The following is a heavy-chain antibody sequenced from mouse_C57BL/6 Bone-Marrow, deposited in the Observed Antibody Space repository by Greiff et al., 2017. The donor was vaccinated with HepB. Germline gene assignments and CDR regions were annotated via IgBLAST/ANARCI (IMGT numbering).Heavy chain of an antibody. V-gene: IGHV1-53*01. D-gene: IGHD2-2*01. CDR3: ARRNGYDSYWYFDV. CDR1: GYTFTSYW. J-gene: IGHJ1*03. CDR2: INPSNGGT. Sequence: VPLQQPGTELVKPGASVKLSCKASGYTFTSYWMHWVKQRPGQGLEWIGNINPSNGGTNYNEKFKSKATLTVDKSSSTAYMQLSSLTSEDSAVYYCARRNGYDSYWYFDVWGTGTTVTVSS.